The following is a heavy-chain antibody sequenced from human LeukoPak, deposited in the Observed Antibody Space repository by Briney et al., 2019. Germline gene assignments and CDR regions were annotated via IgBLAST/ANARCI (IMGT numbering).Heavy chain of an antibody. CDR3: ARGAGSSSWLVDY. Sequence: PGGSLRLSCAASGFTFSSYTMNWLRQSPGKGLEWVSFISTSAGTIYYADSVKGRFTISRDNAKNSLYLQMNGLRDEDTAVYYCARGAGSSSWLVDYWGQGTLVTVSS. J-gene: IGHJ4*02. CDR2: ISTSAGTI. V-gene: IGHV3-48*02. CDR1: GFTFSSYT. D-gene: IGHD6-13*01.